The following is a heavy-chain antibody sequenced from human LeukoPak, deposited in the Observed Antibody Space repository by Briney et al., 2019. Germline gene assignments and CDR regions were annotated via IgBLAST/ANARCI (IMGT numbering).Heavy chain of an antibody. V-gene: IGHV1-69*13. CDR3: ARGGYSGYDSNY. J-gene: IGHJ4*02. CDR2: IIPIFGTA. D-gene: IGHD5-12*01. CDR1: GGTFSSYA. Sequence: VASVKVSCKASGGTFSSYAISWVRQAPGQGLEWMGGIIPIFGTANYAQKFQGRVTITADESTSTAYMELSSLRSEDTAVYYCARGGYSGYDSNYWGQGTLVTVSS.